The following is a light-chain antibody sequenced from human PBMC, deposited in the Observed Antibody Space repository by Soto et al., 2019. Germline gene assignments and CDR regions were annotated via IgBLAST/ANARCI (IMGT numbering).Light chain of an antibody. V-gene: IGKV1-39*01. CDR1: RRISRY. CDR3: KQSYSSPWT. Sequence: DIQMTQSPSSLSASVGDRVNMTCRASRRISRYLSWYQQKPGKAPNLLIYAASSLQSGVPSRFSGAGSGTDFTLTIGNLHPEDFAIYYCKQSYSSPWTFGQGTQVEI. J-gene: IGKJ1*01. CDR2: AAS.